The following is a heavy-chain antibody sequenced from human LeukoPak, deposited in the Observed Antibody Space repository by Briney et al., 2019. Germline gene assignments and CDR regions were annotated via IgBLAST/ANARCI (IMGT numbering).Heavy chain of an antibody. D-gene: IGHD2-15*01. CDR2: IYSGGST. CDR3: ARGIDCSGGSCYGD. CDR1: GSTFSSYS. V-gene: IGHV3-66*01. J-gene: IGHJ4*02. Sequence: GGSLRLSCAASGSTFSSYSMSWVRQAPGKGLEWVSVIYSGGSTYYADSVKGRFTISRDNSKNTLYLQMNSLRAEDTAVYYCARGIDCSGGSCYGDWGQGTLVTVSS.